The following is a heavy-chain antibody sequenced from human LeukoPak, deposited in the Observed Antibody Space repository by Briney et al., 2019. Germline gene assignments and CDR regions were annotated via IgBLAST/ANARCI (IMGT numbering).Heavy chain of an antibody. CDR1: VFTFSSYD. Sequence: GGCLRLSCAASVFTFSSYDMSGVREAPGRGLEGVSAISGSGGSTYYADSVKGRFTISRDNSKNTLYLQMNSLRAEDTAVYYCAKVAIFGVVIPFYFDYWGQGTLVTVSS. V-gene: IGHV3-23*01. CDR2: ISGSGGST. D-gene: IGHD3-3*01. CDR3: AKVAIFGVVIPFYFDY. J-gene: IGHJ4*02.